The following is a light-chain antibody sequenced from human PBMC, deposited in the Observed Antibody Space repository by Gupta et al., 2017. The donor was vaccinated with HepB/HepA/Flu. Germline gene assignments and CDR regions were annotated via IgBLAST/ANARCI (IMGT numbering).Light chain of an antibody. CDR3: QVWDSSDDSAV. CDR1: NIGSKG. CDR2: NDS. Sequence: SYVLTQPPSVSLAPGKTASITCGGNNIGSKGVNWYQQMPGQAPVMVIYNDSDRPSGIPERFSGSNSGSTATLTISRVEAGDEAEYYCQVWDSSDDSAVFGGGTKLTVL. J-gene: IGLJ2*01. V-gene: IGLV3-21*04.